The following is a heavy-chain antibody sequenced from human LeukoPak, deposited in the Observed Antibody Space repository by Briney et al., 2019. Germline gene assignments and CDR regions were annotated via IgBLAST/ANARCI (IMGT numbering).Heavy chain of an antibody. Sequence: GGSLRLSCAASGLTFSSYAMSWVRQAPGKGLEWVSSISGSGGSTYYADSVRGRFTISRDNSQNTLYLQMNSLRAEDTAVYYCAKDRSGGGDYYFGMDVWGPGTTVTVSS. CDR1: GLTFSSYA. D-gene: IGHD6-19*01. CDR2: ISGSGGST. J-gene: IGHJ6*02. V-gene: IGHV3-23*01. CDR3: AKDRSGGGDYYFGMDV.